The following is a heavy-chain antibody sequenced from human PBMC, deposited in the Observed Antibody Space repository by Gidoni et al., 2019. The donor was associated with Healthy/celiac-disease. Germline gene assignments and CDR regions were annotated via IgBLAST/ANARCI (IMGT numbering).Heavy chain of an antibody. D-gene: IGHD2-21*02. J-gene: IGHJ4*02. CDR3: AKDRRRGDWIFDY. CDR2: ISGIGGNT. CDR1: GFTFRSYA. V-gene: IGHV3-23*01. Sequence: EVQLLESGGGLVQPGVSLRLSCAASGFTFRSYAMSWVRQGPGKGLEVVSAISGIGGNTYYADSVKGRFTISRENSKNKLYLQMNSLRDEDTAVYYCAKDRRRGDWIFDYWGQGTLVTVSS.